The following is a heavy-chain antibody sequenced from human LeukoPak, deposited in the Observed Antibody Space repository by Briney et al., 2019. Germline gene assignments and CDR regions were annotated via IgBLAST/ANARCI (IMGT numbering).Heavy chain of an antibody. J-gene: IGHJ6*03. D-gene: IGHD3-3*01. CDR2: ISAYNGNT. CDR1: GYTFTSYG. Sequence: ASVKVSCKASGYTFTSYGISWVRQAPGQGLEWMGWISAYNGNTNYAQKLQGRVTMTTDTSTSTAYMELRSLRSDDTAVYYCARDYDFWSGYYPYYYYMDVWGKGTMVTVSS. CDR3: ARDYDFWSGYYPYYYYMDV. V-gene: IGHV1-18*01.